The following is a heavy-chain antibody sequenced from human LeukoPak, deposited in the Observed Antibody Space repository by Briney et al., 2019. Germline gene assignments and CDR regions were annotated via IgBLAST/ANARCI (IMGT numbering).Heavy chain of an antibody. CDR2: INPNSGDT. D-gene: IGHD6-19*01. CDR1: GYTFTGYH. J-gene: IGHJ4*02. V-gene: IGHV1-2*06. Sequence: ASVRISCKASGYTFTGYHMHWVRQAPRQGLEWMGRINPNSGDTNYAQKFQGRVTMTPDTSINTAYMELSRLTSDDTAVYYCARGYYPLAVAGAYRNYLDYWGQGSLVTVSS. CDR3: ARGYYPLAVAGAYRNYLDY.